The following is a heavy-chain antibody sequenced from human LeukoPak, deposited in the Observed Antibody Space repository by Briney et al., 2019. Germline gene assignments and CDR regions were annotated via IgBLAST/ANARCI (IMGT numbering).Heavy chain of an antibody. Sequence: GGSLRLSCVASGFTFSSYWMHWVRQDPRKGLVWVSRINGDGRNINYADSVRGRFTISRDNSKNTLYLQMNSLRAEDTAVYYCARDGYPYYDYVWGSYRPNWFDPWGQGTLVTVSS. CDR1: GFTFSSYW. J-gene: IGHJ5*02. V-gene: IGHV3-74*01. CDR3: ARDGYPYYDYVWGSYRPNWFDP. D-gene: IGHD3-16*02. CDR2: INGDGRNI.